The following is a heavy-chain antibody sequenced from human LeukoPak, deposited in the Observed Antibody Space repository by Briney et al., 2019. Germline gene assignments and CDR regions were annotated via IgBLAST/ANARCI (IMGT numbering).Heavy chain of an antibody. CDR2: IYYSGST. Sequence: PSETLSLTCTVSGGSVSSGSYYWSWIRQPPGKGLEWIGYIYYSGSTNYNPSLKSRVTISVDTSKNQFSLKLSSVTAADTAVYYCARSSNYGDYVDWFDPWGQGTLVTVSS. CDR3: ARSSNYGDYVDWFDP. V-gene: IGHV4-61*01. D-gene: IGHD4-17*01. J-gene: IGHJ5*02. CDR1: GGSVSSGSYY.